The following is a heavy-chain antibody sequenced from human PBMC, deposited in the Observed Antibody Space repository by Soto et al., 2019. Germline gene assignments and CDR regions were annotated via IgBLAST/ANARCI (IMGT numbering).Heavy chain of an antibody. CDR3: ARLMRYYYGSGSYYYADYYYYYMDV. Sequence: QVQLQESGPGLVKPSETLSLTCTVSGGSISSYYWSWIRQPPGKGLEWIGYIYYSGSTNYNPSLKSRVTISVDTSKNQFSLKLSSVTAADTAVYYCARLMRYYYGSGSYYYADYYYYYMDVWGKGTTVTVSS. CDR1: GGSISSYY. D-gene: IGHD3-10*01. CDR2: IYYSGST. J-gene: IGHJ6*03. V-gene: IGHV4-59*08.